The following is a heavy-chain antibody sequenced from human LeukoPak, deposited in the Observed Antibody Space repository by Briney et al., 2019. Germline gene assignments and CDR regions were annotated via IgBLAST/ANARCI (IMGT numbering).Heavy chain of an antibody. J-gene: IGHJ4*02. Sequence: GGSLRFSCAASGVTFDDYAMHWVRQAPGQGLEWVSVISYDGRSIYYADSVRGRFTISRDSTKNSLYLQMNSLRTEDTALYYCAIAYNSTWYYFDCWGQGTLVTVSS. CDR2: ISYDGRSI. CDR3: AIAYNSTWYYFDC. D-gene: IGHD6-13*01. V-gene: IGHV3-43*02. CDR1: GVTFDDYA.